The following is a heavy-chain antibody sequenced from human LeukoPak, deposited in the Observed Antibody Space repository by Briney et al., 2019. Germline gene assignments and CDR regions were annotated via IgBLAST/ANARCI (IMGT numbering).Heavy chain of an antibody. CDR3: ARGHCSGGSCYLYAFGI. CDR2: IIPIFGTA. J-gene: IGHJ3*02. D-gene: IGHD2-15*01. V-gene: IGHV1-69*13. CDR1: GGTFSSYA. Sequence: ASVKVSCKASGGTFSSYAISWVRQAPGQGLEWMGGIIPIFGTANYAQKFQGRVTITADESTSTAYMELSSLRSEDTAVYYCARGHCSGGSCYLYAFGIWGQGTMVTVSS.